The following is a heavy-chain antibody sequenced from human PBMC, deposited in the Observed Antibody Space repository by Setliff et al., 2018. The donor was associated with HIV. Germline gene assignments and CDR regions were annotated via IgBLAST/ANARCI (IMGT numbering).Heavy chain of an antibody. CDR2: TDASGDT. V-gene: IGHV4-4*09. Sequence: ETLSLTCTVSGDSIKSHHWSWIRQPAGKGLEWLAYTDASGDTNYNPSLRGRVIISLDTSNNQFSLNLNSVTAADTAVYYCARQLDYTNGRYFDYWGPGALVTVSS. CDR1: GDSIKSHH. D-gene: IGHD4-4*01. J-gene: IGHJ4*02. CDR3: ARQLDYTNGRYFDY.